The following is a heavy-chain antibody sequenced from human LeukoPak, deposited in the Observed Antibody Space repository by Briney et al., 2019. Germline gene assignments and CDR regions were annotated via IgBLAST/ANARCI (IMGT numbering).Heavy chain of an antibody. CDR2: IYPSGST. CDR3: ARDRSGYSEYYFDY. CDR1: GGSTTTYC. J-gene: IGHJ4*02. D-gene: IGHD5-12*01. V-gene: IGHV4-4*07. Sequence: PSETLSLTCTASGGSTTTYCWSWIRQSAEKGLEWIGRIYPSGSTYYNPSLKSRVTILIDKSKNQFSLRLTSVTAADTAVYYCARDRSGYSEYYFDYWGQGSLVTVSS.